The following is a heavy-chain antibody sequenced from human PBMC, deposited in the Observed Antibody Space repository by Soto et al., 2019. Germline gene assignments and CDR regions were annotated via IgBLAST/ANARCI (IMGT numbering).Heavy chain of an antibody. CDR3: AKTYCSSTSCYAGYYYYYGMDV. J-gene: IGHJ6*02. V-gene: IGHV3-23*01. Sequence: GGSLRLSCAASGFTFSSYAMSWVRQAPGKGLEWVSAISGSGGSTYYADSVKGRFTISRDNSKNTLYLQMNSLRAEDTAVYYCAKTYCSSTSCYAGYYYYYGMDVWGQGTTVTVSS. CDR2: ISGSGGST. CDR1: GFTFSSYA. D-gene: IGHD2-2*01.